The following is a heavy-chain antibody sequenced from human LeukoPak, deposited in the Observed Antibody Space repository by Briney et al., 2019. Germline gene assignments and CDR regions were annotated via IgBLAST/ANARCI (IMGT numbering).Heavy chain of an antibody. CDR2: IYPGDSDA. Sequence: PGESLKISCKGSGYSFTTYWIGWVRQMPGEGLEWMGIIYPGDSDAKYSPSFQGQVTISPDKSISTAYLQWSSLKASDTAIYYCARAGGNASPYYYYYMDVWGKGTTVTVSS. CDR3: ARAGGNASPYYYYYMDV. V-gene: IGHV5-51*01. J-gene: IGHJ6*03. D-gene: IGHD2-2*01. CDR1: GYSFTTYW.